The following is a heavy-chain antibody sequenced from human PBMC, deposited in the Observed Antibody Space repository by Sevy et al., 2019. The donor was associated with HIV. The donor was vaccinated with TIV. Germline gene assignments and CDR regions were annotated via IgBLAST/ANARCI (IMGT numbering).Heavy chain of an antibody. CDR2: IKSKSDGGAT. CDR3: ATLYRLDP. Sequence: GGSLRLSCAASGFTFTDAWMSWVRQAPGKGLELVGLIKSKSDGGATDYAAPVKGRFTISRDDSKDTLYLQMNSLKIEDTGVYYCATLYRLDPWGQGTLVTVSS. V-gene: IGHV3-15*01. CDR1: GFTFTDAW. J-gene: IGHJ5*02. D-gene: IGHD3-16*02.